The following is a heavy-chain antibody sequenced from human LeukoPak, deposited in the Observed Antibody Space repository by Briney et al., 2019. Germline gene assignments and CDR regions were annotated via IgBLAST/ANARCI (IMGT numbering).Heavy chain of an antibody. J-gene: IGHJ4*02. D-gene: IGHD2-2*02. Sequence: GASVKVSCKASGYTFTGYYMHWVRQAPGQGLEWMGWINPNSGGTNYAQKFQGRVTMTRDTSISTAYTELSRLRSDDTAVYYCANGYCSSTSCDKGGYWGQGTLVTVSS. CDR3: ANGYCSSTSCDKGGY. CDR1: GYTFTGYY. V-gene: IGHV1-2*02. CDR2: INPNSGGT.